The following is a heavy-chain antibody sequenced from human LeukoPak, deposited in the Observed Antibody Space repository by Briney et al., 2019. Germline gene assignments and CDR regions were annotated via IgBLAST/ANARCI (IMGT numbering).Heavy chain of an antibody. CDR3: ARTYYYGSGSYPPDAFDI. Sequence: GGSLRLSCAASGFTFDDYGMSWVRQAPGKGLEWVSGINWNGGSTGYADSVKGRFTISRDNAKNSLYLQMNSLRAEDTALYHCARTYYYGSGSYPPDAFDIWGQGTMVTVSS. D-gene: IGHD3-10*01. V-gene: IGHV3-20*01. CDR1: GFTFDDYG. J-gene: IGHJ3*02. CDR2: INWNGGST.